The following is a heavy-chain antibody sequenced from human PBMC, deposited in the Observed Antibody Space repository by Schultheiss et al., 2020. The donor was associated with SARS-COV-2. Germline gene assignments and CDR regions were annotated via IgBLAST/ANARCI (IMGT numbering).Heavy chain of an antibody. D-gene: IGHD2-15*01. CDR2: INHSGST. CDR3: ARGRYCSGGSCELDY. CDR1: GGSLSGYY. J-gene: IGHJ4*02. Sequence: SETLSLTCAVYGGSLSGYYWSWIRQPPGKGLEWIGEINHSGSTNYNPSLKSRVTISEDTSKNQVSLKVSSVTAADTAVYYCARGRYCSGGSCELDYWGQGTLVTVSS. V-gene: IGHV4-34*01.